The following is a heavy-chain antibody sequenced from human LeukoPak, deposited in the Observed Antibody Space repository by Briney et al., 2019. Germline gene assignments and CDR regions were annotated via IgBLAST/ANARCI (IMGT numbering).Heavy chain of an antibody. CDR1: GGSISSSSYY. Sequence: SETLSLTCTVSGGSISSSSYYWGWIRQPPGTGLEWIGSIYYSGSTYYNPSLKSRVTISVDTSRNQFSLKLSSVTAADTAVYYCARVEGYSSSWYDYYYYYYMDVWGKGTTVTVSS. D-gene: IGHD6-13*01. CDR3: ARVEGYSSSWYDYYYYYYMDV. J-gene: IGHJ6*03. V-gene: IGHV4-39*07. CDR2: IYYSGST.